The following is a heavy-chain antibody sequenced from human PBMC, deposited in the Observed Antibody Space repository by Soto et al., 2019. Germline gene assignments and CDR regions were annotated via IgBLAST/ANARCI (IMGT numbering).Heavy chain of an antibody. CDR2: IYPGDSDT. J-gene: IGHJ6*02. D-gene: IGHD2-2*02. CDR1: GYSFTSYW. V-gene: IGHV5-51*01. Sequence: HGESLKISCKGSGYSFTSYWIGWVRQMPGKGLEWMGIIYPGDSDTRYSPSFQGQVTISADKSISTAYLQWSSLKASDTAMYYCARRGGYGSCSSTSCYRGGYYYGMDVWGQGTTVTVSS. CDR3: ARRGGYGSCSSTSCYRGGYYYGMDV.